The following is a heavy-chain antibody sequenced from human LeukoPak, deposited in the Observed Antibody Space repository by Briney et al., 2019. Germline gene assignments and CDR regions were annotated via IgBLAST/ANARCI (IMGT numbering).Heavy chain of an antibody. V-gene: IGHV3-9*01. CDR1: GFTFDDYA. J-gene: IGHJ4*02. CDR2: ISWNSGSI. CDR3: AKDRGFANYYFDY. Sequence: GRSLRLSCAASGFTFDDYAMHWVRQAPGKGLEWVSGISWNSGSIGYADSVKGRFTISRDNAKNSLYLQMNSLRAEDTALYYCAKDRGFANYYFDYWGQGTLVTVSS. D-gene: IGHD3-16*01.